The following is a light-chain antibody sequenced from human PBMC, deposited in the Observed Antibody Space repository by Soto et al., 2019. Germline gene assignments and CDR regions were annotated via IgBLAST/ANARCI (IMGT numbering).Light chain of an antibody. CDR2: DAS. CDR1: QSVSSY. V-gene: IGKV3-11*01. CDR3: QQRSNWPLT. Sequence: EIVLTQSPATLSLSPGERATLSCRASQSVSSYLAWYQQRPGQAPRLLMYDASNRATGIPARFSGSGSGTDFTLNISSLEPEDFALYYCQQRSNWPLTFGGGTKVEI. J-gene: IGKJ4*01.